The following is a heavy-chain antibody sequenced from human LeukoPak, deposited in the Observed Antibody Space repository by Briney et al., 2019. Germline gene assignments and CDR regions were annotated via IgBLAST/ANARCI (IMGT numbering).Heavy chain of an antibody. CDR2: ISAYNGNT. CDR1: GYTFTSYG. J-gene: IGHJ4*02. Sequence: GASVKVSCKASGYTFTSYGISWVRQAPGQGLEWMGWISAYNGNTNYAQKLQGRVTMTTDTSTSTAYMELRSLRSDDTAVYYCARGQPNYDILYYFDYWGQGTLVTVSS. V-gene: IGHV1-18*01. D-gene: IGHD3-9*01. CDR3: ARGQPNYDILYYFDY.